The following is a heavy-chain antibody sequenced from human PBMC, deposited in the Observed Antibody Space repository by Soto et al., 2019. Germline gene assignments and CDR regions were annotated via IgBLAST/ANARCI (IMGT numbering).Heavy chain of an antibody. V-gene: IGHV1-69*13. Sequence: SVKVSCKASGGTFSSYAISWVRQAPGQGLEWMGGIIPIFGTANYAQKFQGRVTITADESTSTAYMELSSLRSEDTAVYYCARDITIFGVASAFDYWGQGTLVTVSS. CDR3: ARDITIFGVASAFDY. CDR2: IIPIFGTA. D-gene: IGHD3-3*01. CDR1: GGTFSSYA. J-gene: IGHJ4*02.